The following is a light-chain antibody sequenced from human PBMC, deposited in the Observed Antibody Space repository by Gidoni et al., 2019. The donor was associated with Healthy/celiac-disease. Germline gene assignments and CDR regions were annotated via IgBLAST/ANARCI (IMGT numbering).Light chain of an antibody. J-gene: IGKJ1*01. CDR3: QQSYSTPRPWT. CDR2: AAS. V-gene: IGKV1-39*01. CDR1: QSISSY. Sequence: DIQMTQSPSSLSASVGDRVTITCRESQSISSYLNWYQQKPGKAPKLLIYAASSLQSGVPSRFSGSGSGTDFTLTISSLQPEDFATYYCQQSYSTPRPWTFGQGTKVEIK.